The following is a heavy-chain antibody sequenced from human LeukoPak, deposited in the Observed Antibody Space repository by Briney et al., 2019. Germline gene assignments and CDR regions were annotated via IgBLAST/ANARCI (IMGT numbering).Heavy chain of an antibody. CDR2: ISGSGGST. CDR1: GFTFSSYA. J-gene: IGHJ4*02. Sequence: QARGSLRLSCAASGFTFSSYAMSWVRQAPGKGLEWVSAISGSGGSTYYADSVKGRFTISRDNSKNTLYLQMNSLRAEDTAVYYCARGHILTGYYNHHFDYWGQGTLVTVSS. CDR3: ARGHILTGYYNHHFDY. V-gene: IGHV3-23*01. D-gene: IGHD3-9*01.